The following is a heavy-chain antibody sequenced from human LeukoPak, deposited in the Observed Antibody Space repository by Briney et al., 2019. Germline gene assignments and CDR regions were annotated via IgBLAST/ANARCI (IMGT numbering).Heavy chain of an antibody. J-gene: IGHJ4*02. Sequence: GGSLRLSCTASGFPFSDFYMAWFRQPPGKGLEWVSVIYSGGSTYYADSVKGRFTISRDNSKNTLYLQMNSLRAEDTAVYYCAGSLAYCGGDCRLGDYWGQGTLVTVSS. CDR2: IYSGGST. V-gene: IGHV3-66*01. D-gene: IGHD2-21*02. CDR1: GFPFSDFY. CDR3: AGSLAYCGGDCRLGDY.